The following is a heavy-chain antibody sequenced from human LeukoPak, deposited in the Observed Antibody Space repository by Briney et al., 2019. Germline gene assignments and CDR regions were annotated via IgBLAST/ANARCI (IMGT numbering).Heavy chain of an antibody. V-gene: IGHV3-30*04. CDR2: ISYDGSNK. J-gene: IGHJ4*02. CDR1: GFTFSSYA. Sequence: TGGSLRLSCAASGFTFSSYAMHWVRQAPGKGLEWVAVISYDGSNKYYADSVKGRFTISRDNSKNTLYLQMNSLRAEDTAVYYCAKDGEWRPAADWGQGTLVTVSS. D-gene: IGHD2-2*01. CDR3: AKDGEWRPAAD.